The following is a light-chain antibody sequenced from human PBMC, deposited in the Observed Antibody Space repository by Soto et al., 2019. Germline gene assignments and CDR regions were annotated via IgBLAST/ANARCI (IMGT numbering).Light chain of an antibody. CDR3: QQYSNWPPFT. CDR2: SAS. V-gene: IGKV1-12*01. J-gene: IGKJ3*01. CDR1: QGIGSW. Sequence: DIQMAQSPSSVSASVGDRVTITCRASQGIGSWLAWYQQKPGKAPKLLIYSASTLQSGVPSRFSGSGSGTDFTLTISSLQSQDSALYFCQQYSNWPPFTFGPGTKVDIK.